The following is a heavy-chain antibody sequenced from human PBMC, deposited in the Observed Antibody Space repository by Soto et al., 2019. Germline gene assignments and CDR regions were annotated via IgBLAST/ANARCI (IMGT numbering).Heavy chain of an antibody. D-gene: IGHD6-13*01. CDR3: ARDQAAAGRDY. V-gene: IGHV3-21*01. Sequence: EVQLVESGGGLVKPGGSLRLSCAASGFTFSSYSMNWVRQAPGTGLEWVSSISSSSSYIYYAHSVKGRFTISRDNAKNSLYLQTNSLRAEATAVYYCARDQAAAGRDYWGQGTLVTVSS. CDR1: GFTFSSYS. CDR2: ISSSSSYI. J-gene: IGHJ4*02.